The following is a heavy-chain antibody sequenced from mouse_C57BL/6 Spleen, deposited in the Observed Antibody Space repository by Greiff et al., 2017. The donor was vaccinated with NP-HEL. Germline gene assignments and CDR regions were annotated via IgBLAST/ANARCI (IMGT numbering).Heavy chain of an antibody. CDR3: ARPYYYGSSDWYFDV. D-gene: IGHD1-1*01. CDR1: GFNIKNTY. CDR2: IDPANGNT. Sequence: EVQLQQSVAELVRPGASVKLSCTASGFNIKNTYMHWVKQRPEQGLEWIGRIDPANGNTKYAPKFQGKATITADTSSNTAYLQLSSLTSEDTAIYSCARPYYYGSSDWYFDVWGTGTTVNVSS. V-gene: IGHV14-3*01. J-gene: IGHJ1*03.